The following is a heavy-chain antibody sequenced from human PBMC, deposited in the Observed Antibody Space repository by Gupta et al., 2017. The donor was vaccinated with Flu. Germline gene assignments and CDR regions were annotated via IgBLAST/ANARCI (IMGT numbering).Heavy chain of an antibody. J-gene: IGHJ4*02. D-gene: IGHD1-26*01. CDR1: RYTFTGYY. CDR2: INPNSGGT. V-gene: IGHV1-2*02. CDR3: ARGPSGSYYGRY. Sequence: QVQLVPSGAEVKKPGASAKVSRKASRYTFTGYYMHWVRQAPGQGLEWMGWINPNSGGTNYSQKFQGRVTMTRDTSISTAYMELSRLRSDDTAVYYCARGPSGSYYGRYWGQGTLVTVSS.